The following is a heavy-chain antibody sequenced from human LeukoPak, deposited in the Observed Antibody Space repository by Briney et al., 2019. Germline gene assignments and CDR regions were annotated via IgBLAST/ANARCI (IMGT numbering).Heavy chain of an antibody. D-gene: IGHD6-13*01. V-gene: IGHV4-59*08. Sequence: SETLSLTCTVSGGSISSYYWSWIRQPPGKGLEWIGDIYYSGSTNYNPSLKSRVTISVDTSKNQFPLKLSSVTAADTAVYYCARRYEGSSWYADYYFDYWGQGTLVTVSS. CDR3: ARRYEGSSWYADYYFDY. CDR2: IYYSGST. J-gene: IGHJ4*02. CDR1: GGSISSYY.